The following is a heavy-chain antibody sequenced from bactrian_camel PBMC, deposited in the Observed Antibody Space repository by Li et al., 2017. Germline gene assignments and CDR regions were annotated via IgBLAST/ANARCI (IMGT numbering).Heavy chain of an antibody. CDR1: GFTFSSYA. V-gene: IGHV3S40*01. CDR2: INSGGGTT. Sequence: VQLVESGGGLVKPGESLRLSCAASGFTFSSYAMTWVRQVPGKGLKWVSTINSGGGTTYYADSVKGRFTISRDNAKKKVYLQMNSLKPEDTAVYYCVGAYYSGGYYSDFGYWGQGTQVTVS. CDR3: VGAYYSGGYYSDFGY. D-gene: IGHD2*01. J-gene: IGHJ6*01.